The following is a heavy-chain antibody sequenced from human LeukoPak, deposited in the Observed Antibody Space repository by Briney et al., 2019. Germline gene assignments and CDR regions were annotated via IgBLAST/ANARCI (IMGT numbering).Heavy chain of an antibody. V-gene: IGHV3-23*01. Sequence: GGSLRLSCAASGFTFSSYAMSWVRQAPGKGLEWVSGISGSGGSTYYADSVKGRFTISRDYSKNTLYLQVNSLRAEDTAVYYCAKAIAVAGRSYYYYGMDVWGQGTTVTVSS. CDR2: ISGSGGST. J-gene: IGHJ6*02. CDR3: AKAIAVAGRSYYYYGMDV. CDR1: GFTFSSYA. D-gene: IGHD6-19*01.